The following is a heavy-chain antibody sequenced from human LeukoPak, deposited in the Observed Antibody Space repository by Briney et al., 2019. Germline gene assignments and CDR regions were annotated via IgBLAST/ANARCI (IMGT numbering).Heavy chain of an antibody. CDR2: INHSGST. CDR1: GGSFSGYH. CDR3: ARAPGTVAIDY. J-gene: IGHJ4*02. D-gene: IGHD5-12*01. Sequence: PSETLSLTCAVYGGSFSGYHWTWIRQPPGKGLEWIGEINHSGSTNYNPSLKSRVTISVDTSKNQFFLKVRSLTAADTAVYYCARAPGTVAIDYWGQGTLVTVSS. V-gene: IGHV4-34*01.